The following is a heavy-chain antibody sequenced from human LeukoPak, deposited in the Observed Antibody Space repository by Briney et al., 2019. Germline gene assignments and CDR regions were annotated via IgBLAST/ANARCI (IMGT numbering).Heavy chain of an antibody. Sequence: ASVKVSCKASGYTLNALSIHWVRQAPGKGLEWMGGLDPVDGETIYAQRFQGRVTMTADTSTDTAYLDLRSLRSDDTAVYYCTTSRRFYYGSGTFQYWGQGTLLTVSS. CDR3: TTSRRFYYGSGTFQY. CDR2: LDPVDGET. V-gene: IGHV1-24*01. D-gene: IGHD3-10*01. J-gene: IGHJ1*01. CDR1: GYTLNALS.